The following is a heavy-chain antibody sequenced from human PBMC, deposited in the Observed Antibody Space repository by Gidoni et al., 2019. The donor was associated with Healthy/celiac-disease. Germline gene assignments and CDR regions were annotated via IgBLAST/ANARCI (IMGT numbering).Heavy chain of an antibody. CDR1: GYSISSGYY. CDR3: ARVGRLYSSVGWFDP. V-gene: IGHV4-38-2*02. Sequence: QVQLQESGPGLVKPSETLSLTCTVSGYSISSGYYWGWIRQPPGKGLEWIGSIYHSGSTYYNPSLKRRVTISVDTSKNQFSLKLSSVTAADTAVYYCARVGRLYSSVGWFDPWGQGTLVTVSS. CDR2: IYHSGST. J-gene: IGHJ5*02. D-gene: IGHD2-8*01.